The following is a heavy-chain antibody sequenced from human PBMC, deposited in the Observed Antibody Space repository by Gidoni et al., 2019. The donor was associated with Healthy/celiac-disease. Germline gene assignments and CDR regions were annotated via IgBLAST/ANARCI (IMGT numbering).Heavy chain of an antibody. CDR3: AVVVTAISAEYFQH. D-gene: IGHD2-21*02. V-gene: IGHV4-39*01. CDR2: IYYSGST. CDR1: GGSISSSSYY. J-gene: IGHJ1*01. Sequence: QLQLQESGPGLVKPSETLSLTCTVSGGSISSSSYYWGWIRQPPGKWLEWIGSIYYSGSTYYNPSLKSRVTISVDTSKNQFSLKLSSVTAADTAVYYCAVVVTAISAEYFQHWGQGTLVTVSS.